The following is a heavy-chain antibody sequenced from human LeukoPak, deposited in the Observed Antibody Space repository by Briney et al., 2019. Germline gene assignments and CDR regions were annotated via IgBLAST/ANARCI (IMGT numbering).Heavy chain of an antibody. CDR1: GYTFTGYY. CDR3: ARVVRGVIITSSFDY. CDR2: INPNSGGT. V-gene: IGHV1-2*02. Sequence: GASVKVSCKASGYTFTGYYMHWVRQAPGQGLEWMGWINPNSGGTNYAQKFQGRVTMTRDTSISTAYMGLSRLRSDDTAVYYCARVVRGVIITSSFDYWGQGTLVTVSS. J-gene: IGHJ4*02. D-gene: IGHD3-10*01.